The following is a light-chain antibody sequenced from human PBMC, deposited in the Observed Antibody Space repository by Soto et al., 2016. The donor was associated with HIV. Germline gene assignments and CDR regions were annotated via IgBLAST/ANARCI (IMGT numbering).Light chain of an antibody. CDR1: KLGDKY. CDR3: QVWDSSSDVV. V-gene: IGLV3-1*01. CDR2: QDS. J-gene: IGLJ2*01. Sequence: SYELTQPPSVSVSPGQTASITCSGDKLGDKYACWYQQKPGQSPVLVIYQDSKRPSGIPERFSGSNSGNTATLTISSVEAGDEADYFCQVWDSSSDVVFGGGTKLTV.